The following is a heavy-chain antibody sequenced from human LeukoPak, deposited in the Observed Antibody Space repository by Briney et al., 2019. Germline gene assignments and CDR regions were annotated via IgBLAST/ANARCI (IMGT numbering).Heavy chain of an antibody. D-gene: IGHD6-19*01. V-gene: IGHV3-48*03. Sequence: PGGSLRLSCAASGFTFSSYEMNWVRQAPGKGLEWVSYISSSGSTIYYADPVKGRFPISRDNAKNSLYLQMNSLRAEDTAVYYCATTQRRPSPHSVAALGYWGQGTLVTVSS. CDR2: ISSSGSTI. CDR3: ATTQRRPSPHSVAALGY. J-gene: IGHJ4*02. CDR1: GFTFSSYE.